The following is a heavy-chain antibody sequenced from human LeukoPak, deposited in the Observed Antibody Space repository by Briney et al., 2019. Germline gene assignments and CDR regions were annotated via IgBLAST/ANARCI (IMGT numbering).Heavy chain of an antibody. CDR1: GGSLSSYY. CDR2: ITYSGTT. J-gene: IGHJ3*02. V-gene: IGHV4-59*01. Sequence: PSETLSLTCTVSGGSLSSYYWSWIRQPPGKGLEWIGYITYSGTTNYNPSRNSRVTISVDTSKNQCSLKLAPVTAADTAFYYRADNRPYYDILTGQSDDAFDIWGRGTMVTVSS. D-gene: IGHD3-9*01. CDR3: ADNRPYYDILTGQSDDAFDI.